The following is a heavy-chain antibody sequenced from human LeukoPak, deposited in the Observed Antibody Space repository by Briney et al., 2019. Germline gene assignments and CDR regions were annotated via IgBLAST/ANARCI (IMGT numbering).Heavy chain of an antibody. CDR1: GFTFSTYW. Sequence: PGGSLRLSCTASGFTFSTYWMSWVRQAPGKGPEWVANIKQDGSEKYYVDSVKGRFTISRDNAKNSLYLQMSSLRAEDTAVYYCARESYSNYLGYMDVWGKGTTVTVSS. J-gene: IGHJ6*03. CDR3: ARESYSNYLGYMDV. CDR2: IKQDGSEK. D-gene: IGHD4-11*01. V-gene: IGHV3-7*01.